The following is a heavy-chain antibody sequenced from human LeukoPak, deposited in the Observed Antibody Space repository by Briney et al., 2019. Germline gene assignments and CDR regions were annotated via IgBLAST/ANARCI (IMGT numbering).Heavy chain of an antibody. Sequence: PGGSLRLSCAASGFTFSSYAMHWVRQAPGKGLDWVAVISYDGSNKYYADSVKGRFIISRDNSKNTLYLQMNSLRAEDTAVYYCASLPPPRLKDYWGQGTLVTVSS. V-gene: IGHV3-30*04. CDR3: ASLPPPRLKDY. CDR2: ISYDGSNK. J-gene: IGHJ4*02. CDR1: GFTFSSYA.